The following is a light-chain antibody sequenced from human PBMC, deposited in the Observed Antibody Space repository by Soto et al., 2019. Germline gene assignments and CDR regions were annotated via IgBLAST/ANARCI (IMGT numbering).Light chain of an antibody. V-gene: IGKV3-20*01. J-gene: IGKJ1*01. Sequence: EIVLTQSPGTLSLSPGERVTLSCRASQSLSSNYLAWYQQKPGQAPRLLIYGASSRATGIPDRFSGSGSGKNFPLTISRLEPEDFAVYYCQKYGTSLWTCGKGTKVEFK. CDR3: QKYGTSLWT. CDR1: QSLSSNY. CDR2: GAS.